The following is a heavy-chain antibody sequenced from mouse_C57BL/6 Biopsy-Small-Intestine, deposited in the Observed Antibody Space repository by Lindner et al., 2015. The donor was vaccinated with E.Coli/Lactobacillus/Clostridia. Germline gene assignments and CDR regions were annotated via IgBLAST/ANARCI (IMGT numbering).Heavy chain of an antibody. D-gene: IGHD2-4*01. V-gene: IGHV1-63*01. CDR2: IYPGGDYT. CDR1: GYTFTNYW. CDR3: ARFYDYDVRYYFDY. J-gene: IGHJ2*01. Sequence: VQLQESGAELVRPGTSVKMSCKASGYTFTNYWIGWAKQRPGHGLEWIGDIYPGGDYTNYNEKFKGKATLTADKSSSTAYMQFSSLTSEDSAIYYCARFYDYDVRYYFDYWGQGTTLTVSS.